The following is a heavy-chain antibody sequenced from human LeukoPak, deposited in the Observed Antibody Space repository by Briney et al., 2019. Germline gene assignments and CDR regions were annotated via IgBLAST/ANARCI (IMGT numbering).Heavy chain of an antibody. V-gene: IGHV3-74*01. CDR1: GFTFSSYW. Sequence: KPGGSLRLSCAASGFTFSSYWMTWVRQAPGKGLMWVSRINTDGSSTNYADSVKGRLTISRDNAKNTLYLQMNSLRAEDTAVYYCARGRGWVDYWGQGTLVTVSS. CDR3: ARGRGWVDY. J-gene: IGHJ4*02. CDR2: INTDGSST. D-gene: IGHD6-19*01.